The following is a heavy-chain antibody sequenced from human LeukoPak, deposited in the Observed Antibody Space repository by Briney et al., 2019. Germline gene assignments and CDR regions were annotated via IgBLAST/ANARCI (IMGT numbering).Heavy chain of an antibody. D-gene: IGHD6-6*01. J-gene: IGHJ3*01. Sequence: GGSLRLSCAVSGFNFSGFWMSWSRQAPGKGLEWVASINSDGSEGYYAGVVKGRFTISRDNAKNSLYLQINSLRAEDTAVYYCARSSYSSSSSVWGQGTMVTVSS. CDR1: GFNFSGFW. CDR3: ARSSYSSSSSV. V-gene: IGHV3-7*03. CDR2: INSDGSEG.